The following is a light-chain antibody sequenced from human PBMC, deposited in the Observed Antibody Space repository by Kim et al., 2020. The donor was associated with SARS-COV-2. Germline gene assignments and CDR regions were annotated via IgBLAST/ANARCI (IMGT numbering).Light chain of an antibody. Sequence: VPLGQTVRITCQDGRLRGSYATWSQRKPGQAPILCIYGKNNRPSGIPDRFSGSSAGNTASLTITGTQGGVEADYYCNSRDSNDNVVFGGGTRLTVL. J-gene: IGLJ2*01. V-gene: IGLV3-19*01. CDR2: GKN. CDR3: NSRDSNDNVV. CDR1: RLRGSY.